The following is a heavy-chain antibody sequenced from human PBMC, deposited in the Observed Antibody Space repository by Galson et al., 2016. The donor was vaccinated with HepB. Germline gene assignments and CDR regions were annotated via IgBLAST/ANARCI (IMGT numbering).Heavy chain of an antibody. Sequence: SLRLSCAASGFTFSDYSMNWVRQAPGKGLEWVSSIAGDSGYTFYADSVKGRFTISRDNAKNSLYLQMNSLRVEDTAVYYCARVQEPGKYPPSYFDSWGQGTLVIGSS. CDR1: GFTFSDYS. CDR3: ARVQEPGKYPPSYFDS. V-gene: IGHV3-21*01. CDR2: IAGDSGYT. D-gene: IGHD1-1*01. J-gene: IGHJ4*02.